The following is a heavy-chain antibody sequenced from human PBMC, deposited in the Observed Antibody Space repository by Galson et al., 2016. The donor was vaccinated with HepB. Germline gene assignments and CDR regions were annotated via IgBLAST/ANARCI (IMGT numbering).Heavy chain of an antibody. CDR3: ASRFGSGWSSNWFDP. CDR2: IYHNGNT. Sequence: SETLSLTCAVSGGSISSSSWWSWVRQPPGKGLEWIGEIYHNGNTNYNPSLKSRLTISVDKSKNQFSLKLSSVTAADTAVYYCASRFGSGWSSNWFDPWGQGTLVTVSS. D-gene: IGHD6-19*01. CDR1: GGSISSSSW. V-gene: IGHV4-4*02. J-gene: IGHJ5*02.